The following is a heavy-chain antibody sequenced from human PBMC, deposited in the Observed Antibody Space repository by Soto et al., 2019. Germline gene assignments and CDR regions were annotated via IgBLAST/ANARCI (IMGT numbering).Heavy chain of an antibody. D-gene: IGHD3-3*01. CDR1: GFTFSSYA. V-gene: IGHV3-30-3*01. CDR3: ARVGYDFWSGYYPPTPLTSGYYGMDV. CDR2: ISYDGSNK. J-gene: IGHJ6*02. Sequence: GGSLRLSCAASGFTFSSYAMHWVRQAPGKGLEWVAVISYDGSNKYYADSVKGRFTISRDNSKNTLYLQMNSLRAEDTAVYYCARVGYDFWSGYYPPTPLTSGYYGMDVWGQGTTVTVSS.